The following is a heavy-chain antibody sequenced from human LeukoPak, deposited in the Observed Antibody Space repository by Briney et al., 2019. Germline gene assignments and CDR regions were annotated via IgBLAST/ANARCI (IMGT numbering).Heavy chain of an antibody. Sequence: GGSLRLSCAASGFIFSSYAMQWVRQAPGKELECISAITGNGGGTFYADSVKGRFTISRDNSKNTLFLQMDSLKAEDMAVYYCVRGGQSTNCFDYWGQGILVTVSS. D-gene: IGHD1-1*01. CDR2: ITGNGGGT. CDR3: VRGGQSTNCFDY. J-gene: IGHJ4*02. V-gene: IGHV3-64*02. CDR1: GFIFSSYA.